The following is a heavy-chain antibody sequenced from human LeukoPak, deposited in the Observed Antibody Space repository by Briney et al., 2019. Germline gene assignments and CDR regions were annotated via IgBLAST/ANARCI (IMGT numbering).Heavy chain of an antibody. D-gene: IGHD1-1*01. V-gene: IGHV3-21*01. CDR2: ISSSSSYI. Sequence: GGPLRLSCAASGFTFSSYSMNWVRQAPGKGLEWVSSISSSSSYIYYADSVKGRFTISRDNAKNSLYLQMNSLRAEDTAVYYCARGAGVVQLERPAGAFDIWGQGTMVTVSS. CDR1: GFTFSSYS. CDR3: ARGAGVVQLERPAGAFDI. J-gene: IGHJ3*02.